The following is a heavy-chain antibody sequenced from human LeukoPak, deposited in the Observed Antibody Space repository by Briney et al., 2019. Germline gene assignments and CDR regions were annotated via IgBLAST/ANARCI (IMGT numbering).Heavy chain of an antibody. Sequence: GGSLRLSCAASGFTVSSNYMSWVRPAPGKGLEWVSVIYSGGSTYYADSVKGRFTISRDNSKNTLYLQMNSLRAEDTAVYYCAKGSSSWNPDLGYWGQGTLVTVSS. V-gene: IGHV3-53*01. CDR3: AKGSSSWNPDLGY. J-gene: IGHJ4*02. CDR1: GFTVSSNY. CDR2: IYSGGST. D-gene: IGHD6-13*01.